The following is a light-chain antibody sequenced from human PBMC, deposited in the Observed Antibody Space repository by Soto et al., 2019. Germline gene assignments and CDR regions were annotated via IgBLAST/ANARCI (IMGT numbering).Light chain of an antibody. V-gene: IGKV3-11*01. CDR3: QQRSNWPIT. J-gene: IGKJ5*01. CDR1: QSVGGY. Sequence: EIVLTQSPATLSLSPGERATLSCRASQSVGGYLAWYQQRPGQAPMVLIYDASNRATGIPVRFSGSGSGTDFTRTISGLEPEDFAVYYCQQRSNWPITFGQGTRLEIK. CDR2: DAS.